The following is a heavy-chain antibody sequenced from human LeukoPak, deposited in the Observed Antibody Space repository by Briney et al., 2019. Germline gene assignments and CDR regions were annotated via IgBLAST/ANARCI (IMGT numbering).Heavy chain of an antibody. CDR1: GFTFSSYA. Sequence: GGSLRLSCAASGFTFSSYAMHWVRQAPGKGLEWVAVISYDGSNKYYADSVKGRFTISRDNSKNTPYLQMNSLRAEDTAVYYCARAMEDGYNCAFDIWGQGTMVTVSS. D-gene: IGHD5-24*01. V-gene: IGHV3-30*04. CDR2: ISYDGSNK. J-gene: IGHJ3*02. CDR3: ARAMEDGYNCAFDI.